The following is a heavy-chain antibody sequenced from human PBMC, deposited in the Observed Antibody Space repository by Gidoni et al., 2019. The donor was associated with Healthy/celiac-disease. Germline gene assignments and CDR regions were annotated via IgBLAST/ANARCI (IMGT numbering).Heavy chain of an antibody. J-gene: IGHJ4*02. D-gene: IGHD2-15*01. V-gene: IGHV5-51*01. CDR1: GNSFTSYW. CDR3: YCGNLGANKEYAFDY. CDR2: IYPGDSDT. Sequence: EVQLVQSGAEVTKHGESLTISCKGSGNSFTSYWIGWVLPMPGKGLEWMGIIYPGDSDTRYSPSFQGQVTISADKSISTAYLQWSSLKASDTAMYYCYCGNLGANKEYAFDYWGQGTLVTVSS.